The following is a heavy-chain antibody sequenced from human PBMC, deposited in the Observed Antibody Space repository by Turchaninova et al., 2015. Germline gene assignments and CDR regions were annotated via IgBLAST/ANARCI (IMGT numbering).Heavy chain of an antibody. CDR3: ARDLNWNFDL. Sequence: GGGLVEPGGSLRLSFAVSGFNFYSYTMNWVRQAPGKGLEWVSFITSIGHISYADSVKGRFIISRDNTKNSLYLRMTSLRVEDTAMYYCARDLNWNFDLWGQGTLVTVSS. CDR2: ITSIGHI. CDR1: GFNFYSYT. D-gene: IGHD1-1*01. J-gene: IGHJ5*02. V-gene: IGHV3-21*01.